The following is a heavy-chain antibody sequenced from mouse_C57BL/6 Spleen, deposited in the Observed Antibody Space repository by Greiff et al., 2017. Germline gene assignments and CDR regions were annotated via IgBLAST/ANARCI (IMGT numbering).Heavy chain of an antibody. CDR1: GYTFTGYW. Sequence: QVQLQQSGAELMKPGASVKLSCKATGYTFTGYWIEWVKQRPGHGLEWIGEMLPGSGSTNYNKKFKGKSTFTADTSSNTAYMQLSSLTTEDSAIYDCARGYGCDVGEAMDYWGQGTSVTVSS. V-gene: IGHV1-9*01. CDR3: ARGYGCDVGEAMDY. CDR2: MLPGSGST. D-gene: IGHD2-2*01. J-gene: IGHJ4*01.